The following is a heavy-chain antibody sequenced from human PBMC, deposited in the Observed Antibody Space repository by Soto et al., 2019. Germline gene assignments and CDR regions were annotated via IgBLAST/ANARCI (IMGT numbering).Heavy chain of an antibody. CDR1: GGTFSSYA. Sequence: SVKVSCKASGGTFSSYAISWVRQAPGQGLEWMGGIIPIFGTANYAQKFQGRVTITADKSTSTAYMELSSLRSEDTAVYYCARDTPDRTGFDPWGQGTLVTVSS. J-gene: IGHJ5*02. V-gene: IGHV1-69*06. CDR2: IIPIFGTA. CDR3: ARDTPDRTGFDP. D-gene: IGHD1-1*01.